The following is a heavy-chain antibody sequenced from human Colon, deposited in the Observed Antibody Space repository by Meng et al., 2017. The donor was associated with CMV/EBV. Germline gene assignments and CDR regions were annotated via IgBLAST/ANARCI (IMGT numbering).Heavy chain of an antibody. Sequence: SVKVSCKASGGTFSDYTINWVRQASGQGLEWMGRVIPVLGVANYAQKFQGRLTITADKSTGTAYMDLSSLKSEDTAVYYCARDMGIVIPTAIDTSDIWGQGTKVTVSS. CDR1: GGTFSDYT. V-gene: IGHV1-69*04. CDR3: ARDMGIVIPTAIDTSDI. J-gene: IGHJ3*02. D-gene: IGHD2-21*02. CDR2: VIPVLGVA.